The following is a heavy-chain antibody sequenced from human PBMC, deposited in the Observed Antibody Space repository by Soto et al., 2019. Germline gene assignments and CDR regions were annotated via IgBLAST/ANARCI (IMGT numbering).Heavy chain of an antibody. CDR3: ARDLGGWTDY. D-gene: IGHD6-19*01. CDR1: GYTFTSYA. Sequence: ASVKVSCKASGYTFTSYAMHLVGQAPGQRLEWMGWINAGNGNTKYSQKFQGRVTITRDTSASTAYMELSSLRSEDTTVYYCARDLGGWTDYWGQGTLVTVSS. CDR2: INAGNGNT. V-gene: IGHV1-3*01. J-gene: IGHJ4*02.